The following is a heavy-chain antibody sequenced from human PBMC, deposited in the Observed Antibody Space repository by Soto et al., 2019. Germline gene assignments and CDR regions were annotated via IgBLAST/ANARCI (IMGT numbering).Heavy chain of an antibody. Sequence: QVQLQESGPGLVKPSETLSLTCTVSGGSISSYYWSWIRQPPGKGLEWIGYIYYSGSTNYNPSLTSRVTISVDTSENQFSLKLSSVTAADTAVYYCARGSGGVLDYWCQGTLVTVSS. CDR1: GGSISSYY. J-gene: IGHJ4*02. CDR2: IYYSGST. CDR3: ARGSGGVLDY. D-gene: IGHD2-8*02. V-gene: IGHV4-59*01.